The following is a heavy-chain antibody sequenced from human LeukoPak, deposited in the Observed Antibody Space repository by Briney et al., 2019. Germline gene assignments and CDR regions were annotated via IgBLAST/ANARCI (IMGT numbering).Heavy chain of an antibody. D-gene: IGHD3-3*01. CDR2: ITSSSTYI. CDR1: GFTFRSYR. V-gene: IGHV3-21*04. Sequence: PGGSLRLSCAASGFTFRSYRMNWVRQAPGKGLGWFSSITSSSTYIYYADSVKGRFTISRDNAKNTLYLQMNSLRAEDTAVYYCAKGRYYDFWSGYYYWGQGTLVTVSS. CDR3: AKGRYYDFWSGYYY. J-gene: IGHJ4*02.